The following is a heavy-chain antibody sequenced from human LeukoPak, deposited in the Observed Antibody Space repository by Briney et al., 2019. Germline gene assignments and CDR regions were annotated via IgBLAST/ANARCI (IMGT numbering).Heavy chain of an antibody. V-gene: IGHV1-8*03. CDR2: MNPNSGNT. J-gene: IGHJ5*02. Sequence: ASVKVSCKASGYTFTSYDINWVRQDTGQGLEWMGWMNPNSGNTGYAQKFQGRVTITRNTSISTAYMELSRLRSEDTAVYYCARVQGGDCFDPWGQGTLVSVFS. CDR3: ARVQGGDCFDP. CDR1: GYTFTSYD. D-gene: IGHD3-10*01.